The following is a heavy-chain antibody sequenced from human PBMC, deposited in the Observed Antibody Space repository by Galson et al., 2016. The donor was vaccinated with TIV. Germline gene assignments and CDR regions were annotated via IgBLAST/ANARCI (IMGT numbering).Heavy chain of an antibody. V-gene: IGHV3-66*01. J-gene: IGHJ4*02. CDR2: IYSGGIT. D-gene: IGHD1-26*01. CDR1: GFTVSSNY. CDR3: TGGSPFGAY. Sequence: SLRLSCAASGFTVSSNYMSWVRQAPGKGLEWVSVIYSGGITYYADSVKGRFTISRDNARNSVYLQMNSLRVDDTALYYCTGGSPFGAYWGQGILFTVSS.